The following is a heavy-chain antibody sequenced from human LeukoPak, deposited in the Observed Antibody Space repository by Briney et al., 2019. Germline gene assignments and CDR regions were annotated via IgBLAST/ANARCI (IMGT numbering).Heavy chain of an antibody. D-gene: IGHD2-15*01. J-gene: IGHJ4*02. CDR3: ARETLGYCSGGSCYSIDY. V-gene: IGHV6-1*01. CDR2: TYYRSKWYN. CDR1: GDRVSSNSAA. Sequence: SQTLSLTCAISGDRVSSNSAAWNWIRQSPSRVLEWLGRTYYRSKWYNDYAVSVKSRITINPDTSKNQFSLQLNSVTPEDTAVYYCARETLGYCSGGSCYSIDYWGQGTLVTVSS.